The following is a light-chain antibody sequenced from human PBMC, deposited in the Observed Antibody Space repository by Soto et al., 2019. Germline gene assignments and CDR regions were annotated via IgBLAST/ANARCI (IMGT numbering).Light chain of an antibody. CDR2: AAS. CDR1: QSVSVNS. Sequence: EIVLTQSPGTLSLSPGERATLSCRASQSVSVNSLAWYQQKGGQAPRLLIYAASTRATGVPDRFSGTGSGTDFALTISRLEPEDFALYYRQQYNDSPLTFGPGTKVDVK. CDR3: QQYNDSPLT. J-gene: IGKJ3*01. V-gene: IGKV3-20*01.